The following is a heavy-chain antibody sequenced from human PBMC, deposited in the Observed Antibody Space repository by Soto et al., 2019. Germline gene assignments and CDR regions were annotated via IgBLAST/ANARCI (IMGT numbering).Heavy chain of an antibody. CDR2: IIPIFGTA. CDR1: GYTFSSYA. CDR3: ASITYYDSSGYYGHFDY. Sequence: QVRLVQSGAEVKKPGASVKVSCKASGYTFSSYAISWVRQAPGQGLEWMGGIIPIFGTANYAQKFQGRVTITADESTSTAYMELSSLRSEDTAVYYCASITYYDSSGYYGHFDYWGQGTLVTVSS. V-gene: IGHV1-69*01. D-gene: IGHD3-22*01. J-gene: IGHJ4*02.